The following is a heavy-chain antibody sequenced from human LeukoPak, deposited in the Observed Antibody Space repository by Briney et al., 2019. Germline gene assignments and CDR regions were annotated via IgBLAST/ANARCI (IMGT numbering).Heavy chain of an antibody. Sequence: GGSLRLSCAASGFSFSRYWMSWVRQAPGKGLEWVANIKQDGSEKNYVESVKGRFTISRDNAKNSLYLQTNSLRAEDTAVYYCARQKYLRGPDVEYFDYWGQGTLVTVSP. V-gene: IGHV3-7*01. D-gene: IGHD5/OR15-5a*01. CDR3: ARQKYLRGPDVEYFDY. J-gene: IGHJ4*02. CDR2: IKQDGSEK. CDR1: GFSFSRYW.